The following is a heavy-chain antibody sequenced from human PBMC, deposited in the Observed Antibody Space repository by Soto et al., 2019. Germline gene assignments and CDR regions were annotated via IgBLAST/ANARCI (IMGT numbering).Heavy chain of an antibody. CDR3: ATYCSSTSCYDASLGMDV. V-gene: IGHV3-48*02. D-gene: IGHD2-2*01. Sequence: LRLSCAASGFTFSSYSMNWVRQAPGKGLEWVSYISSSSSTIHYADSVKGRFTISRDNAKNSLYLQMNSLRDEDTAVYYCATYCSSTSCYDASLGMDVWGQGTTVTVSS. CDR2: ISSSSSTI. J-gene: IGHJ6*02. CDR1: GFTFSSYS.